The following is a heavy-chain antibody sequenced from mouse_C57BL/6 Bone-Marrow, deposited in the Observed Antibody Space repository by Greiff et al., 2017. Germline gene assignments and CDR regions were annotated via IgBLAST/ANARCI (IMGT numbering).Heavy chain of an antibody. Sequence: EVQLQQSGAELVRPGASVKLSCTASGFNIKDDYMHWVKQRPEQGLEWIGWIDPENGDTEYASKFQGKATITADTSSNTAYLQLSSLTSEDTAVYYCTPYYYGRRPYYFDYWGQGTTLTVSS. J-gene: IGHJ2*01. CDR1: GFNIKDDY. V-gene: IGHV14-4*01. CDR2: IDPENGDT. D-gene: IGHD1-1*01. CDR3: TPYYYGRRPYYFDY.